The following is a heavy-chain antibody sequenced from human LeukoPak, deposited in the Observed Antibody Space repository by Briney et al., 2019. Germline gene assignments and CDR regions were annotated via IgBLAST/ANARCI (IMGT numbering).Heavy chain of an antibody. D-gene: IGHD3-10*01. V-gene: IGHV1-2*04. J-gene: IGHJ4*02. CDR1: GYTFTGYY. Sequence: GASVKVSCKASGYTFTGYYMHWVRQDPGQGHEWMGWINPNSGGTNYAQKFQGWVTMTRDTSISTAYMELSRLRSDDTAVYYCARGDGESLHFDYWGQGTLVTVSS. CDR2: INPNSGGT. CDR3: ARGDGESLHFDY.